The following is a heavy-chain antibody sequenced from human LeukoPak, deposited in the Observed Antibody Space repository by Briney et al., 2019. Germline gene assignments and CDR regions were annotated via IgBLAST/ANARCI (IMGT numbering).Heavy chain of an antibody. CDR2: IRGGGETT. J-gene: IGHJ4*02. Sequence: PGGSLRLSCAASGFTFSSYAMSWVRQAPGKGLEGGSSIRGGGETTYYADSAKGRFPISRDNSQNTLYLQMNSLRAEDTAVYYCARDYADYVGYFFFDYWGQGTLVTVSS. CDR1: GFTFSSYA. D-gene: IGHD4-17*01. V-gene: IGHV3-23*01. CDR3: ARDYADYVGYFFFDY.